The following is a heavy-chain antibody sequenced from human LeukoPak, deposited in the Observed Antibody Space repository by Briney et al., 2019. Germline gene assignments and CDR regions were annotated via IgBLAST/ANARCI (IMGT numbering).Heavy chain of an antibody. V-gene: IGHV3-23*01. D-gene: IGHD6-19*01. CDR3: AKSGDEQWLVPDYFDY. J-gene: IGHJ4*02. Sequence: TGGSLRLSCAASGFTFSSYAMSWVRQAPGKGLEWVSAISGSGGSTYYADSVKGRFTISRDNSKNTLYLQMNSLRAEDTAVYYCAKSGDEQWLVPDYFDYWGQGTLVTVSS. CDR2: ISGSGGST. CDR1: GFTFSSYA.